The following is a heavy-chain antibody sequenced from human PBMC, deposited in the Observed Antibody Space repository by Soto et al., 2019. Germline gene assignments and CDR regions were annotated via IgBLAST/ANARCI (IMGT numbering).Heavy chain of an antibody. Sequence: ASVKVSCKASGYTFTSYDINWVRQATGQGLEWMGWMNPNSGNTGYAQKFQGRVTMTRNTSISTAYMELSSLRSEDTAVYYCARGTGWDYYGSGSYYSGPYYFDYWGQGTLVTVSS. V-gene: IGHV1-8*01. CDR3: ARGTGWDYYGSGSYYSGPYYFDY. D-gene: IGHD3-10*01. J-gene: IGHJ4*02. CDR2: MNPNSGNT. CDR1: GYTFTSYD.